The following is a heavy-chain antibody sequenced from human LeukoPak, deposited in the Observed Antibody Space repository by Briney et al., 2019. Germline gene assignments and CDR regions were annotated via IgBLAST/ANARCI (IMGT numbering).Heavy chain of an antibody. J-gene: IGHJ4*02. CDR1: GGSISSSSYY. CDR2: IYYSGST. V-gene: IGHV4-39*01. Sequence: PSETLSLTCTVSGGSISSSSYYWGWIRQPPGKGLEWIGSIYYSGSTYYNPSLKSRVTISVDTSKNQFSLKLSSVTAADTAAYYCARPSDYYGSGSYFDYWGQGTLVTVSS. CDR3: ARPSDYYGSGSYFDY. D-gene: IGHD3-10*01.